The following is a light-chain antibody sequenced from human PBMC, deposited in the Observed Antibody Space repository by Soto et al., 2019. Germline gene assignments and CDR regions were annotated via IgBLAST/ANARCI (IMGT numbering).Light chain of an antibody. CDR1: QSVRSY. Sequence: EIVLTQSPATLSLSPGERATLSCRASQSVRSYLAWYQQKPGQAPRLLIYDASNRATGIPARSSGSGSGTDFTLTISILEPEDFAVYYCQQRSSWPPWTFGQGTKVEI. CDR3: QQRSSWPPWT. V-gene: IGKV3-11*01. CDR2: DAS. J-gene: IGKJ1*01.